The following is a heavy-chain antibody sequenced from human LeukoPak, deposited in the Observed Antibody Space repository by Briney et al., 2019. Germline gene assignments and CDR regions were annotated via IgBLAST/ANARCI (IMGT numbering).Heavy chain of an antibody. CDR3: ASQEAVAGKNWFDP. J-gene: IGHJ5*02. Sequence: GGSLRLSCAASVFAFSSHAMTWVRQAPGKGLEWVSTISASGGSTYYADSVRGRFTISRDNSKNTLYLQMNSLRAEDTAVYYCASQEAVAGKNWFDPWGQGTLVTVSS. CDR1: VFAFSSHA. D-gene: IGHD6-19*01. V-gene: IGHV3-23*01. CDR2: ISASGGST.